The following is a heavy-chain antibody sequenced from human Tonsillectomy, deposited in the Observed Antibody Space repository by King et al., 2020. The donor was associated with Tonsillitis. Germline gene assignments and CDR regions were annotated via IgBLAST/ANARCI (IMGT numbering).Heavy chain of an antibody. Sequence: QLQESGPGLVKPSETLSLTCTVSGGSISSYYWSWIRQPPGKGLEWIGYIYYSGSANYNPSLKGRVTISVDTSKNQFSLKLNSVTAADTAVYYCARSLPNSCALYGAFDYWGQGTLVTVSS. CDR3: ARSLPNSCALYGAFDY. J-gene: IGHJ4*02. D-gene: IGHD6-19*01. CDR1: GGSISSYY. V-gene: IGHV4-59*01. CDR2: IYYSGSA.